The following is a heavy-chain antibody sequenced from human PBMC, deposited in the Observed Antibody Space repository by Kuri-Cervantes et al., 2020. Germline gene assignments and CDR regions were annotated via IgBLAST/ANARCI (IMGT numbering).Heavy chain of an antibody. CDR2: INPSGGTT. V-gene: IGHV1-46*01. CDR3: AKSTNFDCSGGRCVRGWFDP. J-gene: IGHJ5*02. CDR1: GFTFTHNY. Sequence: ASVKVSCKASGFTFTHNYIHWVRQAPGQGLEWMGIINPSGGTTSYAQKFQGRVTMSRDTSTSTFYMELSSLRSEDTAVYYCAKSTNFDCSGGRCVRGWFDPWGQGTLVTVSS. D-gene: IGHD2-15*01.